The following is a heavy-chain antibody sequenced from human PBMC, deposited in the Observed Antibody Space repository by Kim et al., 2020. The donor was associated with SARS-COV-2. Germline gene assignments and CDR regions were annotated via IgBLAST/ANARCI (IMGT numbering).Heavy chain of an antibody. Sequence: SETLSLTCIVSGSSISRDDSYWGWIRQPPGKGLEWIGSIHHRGSTYSNPSLRSRVTISLDKSRGQYFMKLSFVTAADSAVYYCARQAYYSSAYTDYWGQG. V-gene: IGHV4-39*01. D-gene: IGHD3-22*01. J-gene: IGHJ4*02. CDR2: IHHRGST. CDR1: GSSISRDDSY. CDR3: ARQAYYSSAYTDY.